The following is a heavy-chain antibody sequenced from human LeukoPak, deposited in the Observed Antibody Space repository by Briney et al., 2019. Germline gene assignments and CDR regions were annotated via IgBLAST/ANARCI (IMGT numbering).Heavy chain of an antibody. CDR3: ARGVDY. J-gene: IGHJ4*02. CDR2: ISPGSTTI. CDR1: GFTFRTYR. Sequence: GGSLRLSCEASGFTFRTYRMNWVRQAPGKGLEWVSYISPGSTTIYYADSVKGRFTISRDNAKNSLYLQMNSLRDEDTAVYYCARGVDYWGQGTLVTASS. V-gene: IGHV3-48*02.